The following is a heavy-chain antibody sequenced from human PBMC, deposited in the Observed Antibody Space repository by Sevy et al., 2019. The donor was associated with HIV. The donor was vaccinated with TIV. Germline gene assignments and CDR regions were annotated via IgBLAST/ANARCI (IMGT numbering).Heavy chain of an antibody. Sequence: GGSLRLSCAASGFTFSSYWMSWVRQAPGKGLEWVANIKEDGSEKYYVDSVKGRFTISRDNTKHSLYLRMNSLRAEDTAVYYCARDRGWLFDLWGRGTLVTVSS. CDR2: IKEDGSEK. J-gene: IGHJ2*01. CDR3: ARDRGWLFDL. D-gene: IGHD3-10*01. V-gene: IGHV3-7*01. CDR1: GFTFSSYW.